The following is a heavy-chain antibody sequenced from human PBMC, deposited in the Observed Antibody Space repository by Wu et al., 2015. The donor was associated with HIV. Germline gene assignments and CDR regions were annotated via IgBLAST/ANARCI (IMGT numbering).Heavy chain of an antibody. D-gene: IGHD2-15*01. Sequence: QVQLVQSGAEVKKSGASVNISCKASGYAFNSYYMHWVRQAPGQGLEWMAIINPTSGSTSFAQKFQGRVTMTRDTSTSTVYMELSSLRSEDTAVYYCARDERGYCSYPAVLRRPGSFCTSWAEGTLVTVSS. CDR2: INPTSGST. CDR3: ARDERGYCSYPAVLRRPGSFCTS. V-gene: IGHV1-46*02. J-gene: IGHJ4*02. CDR1: GYAFNSYY.